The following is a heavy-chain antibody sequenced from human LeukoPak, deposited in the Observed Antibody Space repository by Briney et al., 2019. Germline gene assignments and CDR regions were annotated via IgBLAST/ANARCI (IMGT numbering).Heavy chain of an antibody. Sequence: PGGSLRLSCAASGFTFSGSAMHWVRQASGRGRVGVGGIRSKANNYATTYGASVKGRFTNSRDDSNNTAYLQLNGLKAADRAVYYCSRLCHATSTGPIDDWGQGTLVTVSS. CDR3: SRLCHATSTGPIDD. CDR1: GFTFSGSA. D-gene: IGHD3-9*01. V-gene: IGHV3-73*01. CDR2: IRSKANNYAT. J-gene: IGHJ4*02.